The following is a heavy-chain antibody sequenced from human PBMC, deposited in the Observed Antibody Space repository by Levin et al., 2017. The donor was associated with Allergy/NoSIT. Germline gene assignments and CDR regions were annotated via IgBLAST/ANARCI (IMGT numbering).Heavy chain of an antibody. CDR2: ISYDGSNK. V-gene: IGHV3-30-3*01. CDR1: GFTFSSYV. Sequence: GESLKISCAASGFTFSSYVMHWVRQAPGKGLEWVAVISYDGSNKYYADSVKGRFTISRDNSKNTLYLQMNSLRAEDTAVYYCAREPYIPAAVNGVGGSVYYYYYAMDVWGPGTTVTVSS. CDR3: AREPYIPAAVNGVGGSVYYYYYAMDV. D-gene: IGHD2-2*01. J-gene: IGHJ6*02.